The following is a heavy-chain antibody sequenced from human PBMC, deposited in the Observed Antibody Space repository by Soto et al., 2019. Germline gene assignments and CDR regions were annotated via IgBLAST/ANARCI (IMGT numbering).Heavy chain of an antibody. Sequence: SETLSLTCAVYGGSFSGYYWSWIRKPPGKGLEWIGEINHSGSTNYNPSLKSRVTISVDTSKNQFSLKLSSVTAADTAVYYCARGSGSGRGYYYYYYGMDVWGQGTTVTVSS. CDR2: INHSGST. D-gene: IGHD3-10*01. V-gene: IGHV4-34*01. CDR3: ARGSGSGRGYYYYYYGMDV. CDR1: GGSFSGYY. J-gene: IGHJ6*02.